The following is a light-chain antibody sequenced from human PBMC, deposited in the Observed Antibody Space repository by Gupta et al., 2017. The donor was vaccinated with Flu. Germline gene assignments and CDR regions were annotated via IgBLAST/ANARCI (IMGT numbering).Light chain of an antibody. Sequence: QSALTQPASVSGSPGQSITISCTGTTSDVGGYNSVSWYQQRPGTAPKLMIFDVSNRPSGISNRFSGSTSGDTASPTTSGLQDEDEADYYCSSYTSGSTLVVVFGGGTKLTVL. J-gene: IGLJ2*01. CDR1: TSDVGGYNS. CDR3: SSYTSGSTLVVV. CDR2: DVS. V-gene: IGLV2-14*01.